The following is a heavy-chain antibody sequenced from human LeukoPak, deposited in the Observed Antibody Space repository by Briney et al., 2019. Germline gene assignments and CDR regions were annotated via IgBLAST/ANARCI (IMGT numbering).Heavy chain of an antibody. D-gene: IGHD3-22*01. V-gene: IGHV3-48*01. Sequence: GGSLRLSCAAAGLTFSTNSMNWVRQAPGKGLEWVSYISFSSSTIYYADSVKGRFTISRDNAKNLLYLQMNSLRSEDTAVYYCATGNYYYDSSGPGDYWGQGTLVTVSS. CDR3: ATGNYYYDSSGPGDY. J-gene: IGHJ4*02. CDR2: ISFSSSTI. CDR1: GLTFSTNS.